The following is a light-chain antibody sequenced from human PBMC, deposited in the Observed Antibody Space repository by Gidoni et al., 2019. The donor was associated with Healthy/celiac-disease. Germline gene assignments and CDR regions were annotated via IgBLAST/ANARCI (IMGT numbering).Light chain of an antibody. CDR3: QQYNNWHPWT. V-gene: IGKV3-15*01. J-gene: IGKJ1*01. Sequence: EIVLTQSPSTLSVSPGESSTLTCRASQSGSSNLAWYQQKPGQPPRLLIHGASTRATGIPARFSGSGCGTEFTLTISSLQSEDFAVYYCQQYNNWHPWTFGQGTKVEIK. CDR2: GAS. CDR1: QSGSSN.